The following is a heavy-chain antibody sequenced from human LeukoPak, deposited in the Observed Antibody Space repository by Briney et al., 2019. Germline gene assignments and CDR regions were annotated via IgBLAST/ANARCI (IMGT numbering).Heavy chain of an antibody. J-gene: IGHJ4*02. CDR2: ISPYNDNT. CDR1: GYSFPSYG. D-gene: IGHD3-3*01. CDR3: ARTSSAPLLEWLLWD. Sequence: GASVKVSCKASGYSFPSYGISWVRQAPGQGPEWMGWISPYNDNTNYAQKFQGRVTITRDTSASTAYMELSSLRSEDTAVYYCARTSSAPLLEWLLWDWGQGTLVTVSS. V-gene: IGHV1-18*01.